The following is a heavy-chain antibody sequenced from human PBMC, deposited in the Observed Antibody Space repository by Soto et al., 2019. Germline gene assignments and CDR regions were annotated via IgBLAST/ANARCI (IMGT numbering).Heavy chain of an antibody. CDR3: ARDGYTVTPNYYYGMDV. J-gene: IGHJ6*02. V-gene: IGHV4-59*01. D-gene: IGHD4-4*01. CDR1: GGSISSYY. Sequence: QVQLQESGPGLVKPSETLSLTCTVSGGSISSYYWSWIRQPPGKGLEWIGHIYYSGSTNYNPSLKSRVPISVDTSKNQFSLKLSSVTAADTAVYYCARDGYTVTPNYYYGMDVWGQGTTVTVSS. CDR2: IYYSGST.